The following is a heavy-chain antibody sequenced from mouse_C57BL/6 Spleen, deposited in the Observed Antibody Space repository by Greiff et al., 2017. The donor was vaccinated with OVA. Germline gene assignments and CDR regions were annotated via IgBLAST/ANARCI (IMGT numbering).Heavy chain of an antibody. Sequence: VKLQESGAELVKPGASVKLSCKASGYTFTSYWMHWVKQRPGRGLEWIGRIDPNSGGTKYNEKFKSKATLTVDKPSSTAYMQLSSLTSEDSAVYYCARSNIYYYGSSPPCFDVWGTGTTVTVSS. D-gene: IGHD1-1*01. V-gene: IGHV1-72*01. J-gene: IGHJ1*03. CDR1: GYTFTSYW. CDR3: ARSNIYYYGSSPPCFDV. CDR2: IDPNSGGT.